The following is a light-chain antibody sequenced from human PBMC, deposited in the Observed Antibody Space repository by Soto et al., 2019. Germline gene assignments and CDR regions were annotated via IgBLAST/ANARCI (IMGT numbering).Light chain of an antibody. Sequence: DIQITQSPSTLSASVGDRVTITCRASESINSWLAWYQQKPGKAPKLLIYKASNLESGVPSRFSGSGSGTEFTLTITSLQPDDFATYYCQQYKSYSQFGQGTKV. J-gene: IGKJ1*01. CDR2: KAS. CDR1: ESINSW. CDR3: QQYKSYSQ. V-gene: IGKV1-5*03.